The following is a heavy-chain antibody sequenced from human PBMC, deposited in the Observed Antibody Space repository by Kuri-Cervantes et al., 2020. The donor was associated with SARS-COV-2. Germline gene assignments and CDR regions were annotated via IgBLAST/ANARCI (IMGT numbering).Heavy chain of an antibody. V-gene: IGHV3-20*04. Sequence: GESLKISWAASGFTFDEYGMSWVRQAPGKGLEWVSGINWNGGSTVYADSVKGRFTISRDDAKSSLYLQMNSLRVDDSAVYYCVRGGGYGSPRLGLDYWGQGTLVTVSS. CDR3: VRGGGYGSPRLGLDY. D-gene: IGHD5-12*01. CDR2: INWNGGST. CDR1: GFTFDEYG. J-gene: IGHJ4*02.